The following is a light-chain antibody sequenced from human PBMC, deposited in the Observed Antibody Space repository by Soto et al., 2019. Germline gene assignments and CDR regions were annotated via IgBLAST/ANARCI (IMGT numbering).Light chain of an antibody. Sequence: EIVLTQSPGTLSLSPGERATLSCRASQSINSRYLAWYQQKPGQAPRLLIYGASSRTTGIPDRFSGSGSGTDFTLTSSRLEPEDFAVYYCQQFGSSPGFTFGHGTKVDIK. CDR2: GAS. J-gene: IGKJ3*01. CDR3: QQFGSSPGFT. V-gene: IGKV3-20*01. CDR1: QSINSRY.